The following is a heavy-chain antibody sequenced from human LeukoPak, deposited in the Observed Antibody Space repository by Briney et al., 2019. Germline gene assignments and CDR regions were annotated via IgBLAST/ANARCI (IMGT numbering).Heavy chain of an antibody. Sequence: SETLSLTCAVYGGSFSGYYWSWIRQPPGKGLEWIGSIYDSGSTYYNPSLKSRVTISVDTSKNQFSLKLNSVTAADTAVYYCARHYGPWGQGTLVTVSS. CDR3: ARHYGP. D-gene: IGHD3-16*01. V-gene: IGHV4-34*01. CDR1: GGSFSGYY. J-gene: IGHJ5*02. CDR2: IYDSGST.